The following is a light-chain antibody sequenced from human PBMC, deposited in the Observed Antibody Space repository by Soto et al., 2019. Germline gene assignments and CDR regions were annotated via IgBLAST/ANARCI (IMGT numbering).Light chain of an antibody. CDR1: QNVRTF. CDR3: QQHSHWPPWT. V-gene: IGKV3-11*01. J-gene: IGKJ1*01. CDR2: GAS. Sequence: VLTQSPATLSLSPGERATLSCRASQNVRTFLDWYQQKPGQPPRLLIYGASNRATGIPARFSGSGSGTDFTLTISSLEPEYFAVYYCQQHSHWPPWTFGQGTRVEIQ.